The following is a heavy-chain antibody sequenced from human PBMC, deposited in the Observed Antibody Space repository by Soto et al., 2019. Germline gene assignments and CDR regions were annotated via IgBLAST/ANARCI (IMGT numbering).Heavy chain of an antibody. D-gene: IGHD4-4*01. CDR3: AKDAAPYSYYFDY. CDR1: GFTFSSYA. CDR2: ISGSGGST. J-gene: IGHJ4*02. V-gene: IGHV3-23*01. Sequence: ALRLSCAASGFTFSSYAMSWVRQAPGKGLELVSAISGSGGSTYYADSVKGRFTISRDNSKNTLYLQMNSLRAEDTAVYYCAKDAAPYSYYFDYWGQGTLVTVSS.